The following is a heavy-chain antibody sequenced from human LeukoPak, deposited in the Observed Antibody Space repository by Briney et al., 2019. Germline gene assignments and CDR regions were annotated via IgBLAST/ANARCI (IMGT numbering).Heavy chain of an antibody. CDR3: ARVGRELGGGHFDY. D-gene: IGHD1-26*01. Sequence: GGSLRLSCAAYVFTFSSYWMSWVRQVPGKGLEWVANIKQDGSQKYYVDSVKGRFTISRDNTKNSLYLQMNSLRAEDTAVYYCARVGRELGGGHFDYWGQGTLVTVSS. V-gene: IGHV3-7*01. J-gene: IGHJ4*02. CDR2: IKQDGSQK. CDR1: VFTFSSYW.